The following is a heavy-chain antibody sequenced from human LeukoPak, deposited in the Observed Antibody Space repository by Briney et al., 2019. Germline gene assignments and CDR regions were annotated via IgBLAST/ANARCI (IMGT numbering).Heavy chain of an antibody. CDR2: IYPGDSDT. D-gene: IGHD4-17*01. V-gene: IGHV5-51*01. Sequence: XIXXGRQMPGKGLEWMGIIYPGDSDTRYSPSFQGQVTISADKSISTAYLQWSSLKASDTAMYYCARKANNYGDSFDYWGQGTLVTVAS. CDR3: ARKANNYGDSFDY. J-gene: IGHJ4*02. CDR1: X.